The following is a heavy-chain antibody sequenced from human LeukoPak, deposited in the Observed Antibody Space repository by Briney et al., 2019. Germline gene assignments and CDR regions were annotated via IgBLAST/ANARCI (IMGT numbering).Heavy chain of an antibody. Sequence: GGSLRLSCAASGFTFSRHGMHWVRQAPGKGLEWVAVIWYDGSNKYYADSVKGRFTISRDSSKNTLYLQMNSLRAEDTAVYYCARDAYGGYYFDYWGQGTLVTVSS. CDR1: GFTFSRHG. CDR3: ARDAYGGYYFDY. D-gene: IGHD4-23*01. V-gene: IGHV3-33*01. J-gene: IGHJ4*02. CDR2: IWYDGSNK.